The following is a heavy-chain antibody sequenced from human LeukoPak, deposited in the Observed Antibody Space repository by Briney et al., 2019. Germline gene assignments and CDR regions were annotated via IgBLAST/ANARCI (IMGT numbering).Heavy chain of an antibody. Sequence: GGSLRLSCAASGFTFSSYSMNWVRQAPGKGLEWVSSISSSSSYIYYADSVEGRFTISRDNARNSLYLQMNSLRAEDTAVYYCARNPPYSSGWYGADYWGQGTLVTVSS. CDR2: ISSSSSYI. D-gene: IGHD6-19*01. V-gene: IGHV3-21*04. J-gene: IGHJ4*02. CDR3: ARNPPYSSGWYGADY. CDR1: GFTFSSYS.